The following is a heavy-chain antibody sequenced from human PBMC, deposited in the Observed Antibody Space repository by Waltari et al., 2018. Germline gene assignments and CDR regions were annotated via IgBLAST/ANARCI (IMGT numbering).Heavy chain of an antibody. J-gene: IGHJ4*02. V-gene: IGHV3-23*01. Sequence: EEQLLQSGGGLVPPGGSLRLSCAAYGFTFTTYAVSWFRQAPGKGLEWVSAFNGRDGGAYYADSVKGRFTISSDNSRNTLYLQMNSLRAEDTAVYYCAKLRNYGTTWAGAFDCWGQGTLVTVSS. CDR1: GFTFTTYA. CDR2: FNGRDGGA. D-gene: IGHD3-10*01. CDR3: AKLRNYGTTWAGAFDC.